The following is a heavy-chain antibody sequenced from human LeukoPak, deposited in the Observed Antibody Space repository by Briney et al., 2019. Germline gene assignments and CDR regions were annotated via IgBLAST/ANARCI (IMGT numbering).Heavy chain of an antibody. Sequence: GGSLKLSCAASGFTFSGSTVNWVRQASGKGLDWVGHIRTKANNYATAYAASVKGRFTISRDDSKNTAYLQVNSLKIEDTAVYYCSRHEALPGDYWGQGTLVTVSS. CDR1: GFTFSGST. CDR3: SRHEALPGDY. CDR2: IRTKANNYAT. V-gene: IGHV3-73*01. D-gene: IGHD2-21*02. J-gene: IGHJ4*02.